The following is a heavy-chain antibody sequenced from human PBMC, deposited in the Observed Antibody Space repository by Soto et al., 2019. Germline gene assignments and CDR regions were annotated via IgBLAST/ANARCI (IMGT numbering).Heavy chain of an antibody. CDR2: IYYSGST. V-gene: IGHV4-59*08. D-gene: IGHD2-15*01. Sequence: SATLPLTCTVSGFYVTSHYWSWIRQPPGKGLEWIGYIYYSGSTNYNPSLKSRVTISVDTSKNQFSLKLSSVTAADTAVYYCARLPMGYCSGGSCYVPYYYMDVWGKGTTVT. J-gene: IGHJ6*03. CDR3: ARLPMGYCSGGSCYVPYYYMDV. CDR1: GFYVTSHY.